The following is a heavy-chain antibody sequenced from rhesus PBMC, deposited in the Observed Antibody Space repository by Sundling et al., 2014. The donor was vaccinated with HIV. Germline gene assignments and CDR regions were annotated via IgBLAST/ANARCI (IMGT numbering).Heavy chain of an antibody. J-gene: IGHJ3*01. V-gene: IGHV4-99*02. Sequence: QVQLQESGPGLVKPSETLSLTCVVSGGSFSGYYWGWIRQPPGKGLEYIGYISGSSGSTNYNPSLKSRVTISKDTSKNQFSLKLRSVTAADTAVYYCAREDSWNSDAFDFWGQGLRVTVSS. D-gene: IGHD1-1-1*01. CDR2: ISGSSGST. CDR3: AREDSWNSDAFDF. CDR1: GGSFSGYY.